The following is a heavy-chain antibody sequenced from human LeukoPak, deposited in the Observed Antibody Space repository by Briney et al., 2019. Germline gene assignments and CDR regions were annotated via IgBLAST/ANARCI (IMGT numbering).Heavy chain of an antibody. V-gene: IGHV3-9*01. J-gene: IGHJ4*02. CDR1: GFTFGDYA. CDR2: ISWNGGDT. D-gene: IGHD4-17*01. CDR3: ASRRQYGDYDY. Sequence: GGSLRLSCAASGFTFGDYAMHWVRQAPGKGLEWVSGISWNGGDTGYADSVKGRFTISRDNAKNSLYLQMNSLRAEDTALYYCASRRQYGDYDYWGQGTLVTVSS.